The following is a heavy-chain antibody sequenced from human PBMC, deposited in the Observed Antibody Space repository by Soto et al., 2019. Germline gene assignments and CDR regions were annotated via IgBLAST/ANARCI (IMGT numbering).Heavy chain of an antibody. CDR2: IYYSGST. D-gene: IGHD3-16*01. CDR1: GGSISSGDYY. J-gene: IGHJ3*02. Sequence: SETLSLTCTVSGGSISSGDYYWSWIRQPPGKGLEWIGYIYYSGSTYYNPSLKSRVTISVDTSKNQFSLKLSSVTAADTAVYYCASKNLMITFGGVPDDAFDIWGQGTMVTVSS. V-gene: IGHV4-30-4*01. CDR3: ASKNLMITFGGVPDDAFDI.